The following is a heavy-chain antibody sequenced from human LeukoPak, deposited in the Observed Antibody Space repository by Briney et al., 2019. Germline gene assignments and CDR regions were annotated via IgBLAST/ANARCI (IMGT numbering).Heavy chain of an antibody. CDR1: GDSIGSYY. V-gene: IGHV4-59*01. CDR3: ARGRARDGSYPWLDS. CDR2: IFYSGST. Sequence: SETLSLTCSVSGDSIGSYYWTWIRQSPGKGLEWIGYIFYSGSTNYSPSLKSRVTISVDTSNNQFSLQLRSVTGADTAIYYCARGRARDGSYPWLDSWGQGTLVTVSS. D-gene: IGHD3-16*02. J-gene: IGHJ5*01.